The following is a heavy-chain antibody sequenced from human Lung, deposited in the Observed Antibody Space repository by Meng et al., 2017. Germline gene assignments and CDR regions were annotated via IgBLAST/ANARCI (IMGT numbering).Heavy chain of an antibody. Sequence: EVQLLESGGGLVQPGGSPRLSCVASGFTFSSYAMTWVRQAPGKGLEWVSSISGSGGSTYYADSVRGRFTISRDNSKNTVYLQINSLRAEDTAIYYCVRRIEYSSSSGYWGQGTLVTVSS. D-gene: IGHD6-6*01. CDR2: ISGSGGST. CDR3: VRRIEYSSSSGY. J-gene: IGHJ4*02. V-gene: IGHV3-23*01. CDR1: GFTFSSYA.